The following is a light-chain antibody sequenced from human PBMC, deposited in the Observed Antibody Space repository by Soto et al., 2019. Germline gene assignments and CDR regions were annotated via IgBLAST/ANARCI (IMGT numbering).Light chain of an antibody. CDR2: TTS. J-gene: IGKJ1*01. CDR3: QQYNNWPWT. CDR1: QSVGSN. Sequence: EVVMTQSPATLSVSPGERATFSWRASQSVGSNLAWYQQKPGQAPSLLIYTTSTRASGVPARFSGSGSGTEFTLTINSLQSEDFAVYYCQQYNNWPWTFGQGTKVDI. V-gene: IGKV3-15*01.